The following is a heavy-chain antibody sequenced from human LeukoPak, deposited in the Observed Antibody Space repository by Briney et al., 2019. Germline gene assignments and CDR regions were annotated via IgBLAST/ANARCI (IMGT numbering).Heavy chain of an antibody. V-gene: IGHV3-23*01. CDR2: ISGSGGST. CDR1: GFTFSSYA. D-gene: IGHD4-23*01. CDR3: AKRLTQLDY. Sequence: GGSLRLSCGASGFTFSSYAMNWVRQAPGKGLEWVSAISGSGGSTYYADSVKGRFTISRDNSKNTLYLQMNGLRAEDTAVYYCAKRLTQLDYWGQGTLVTVSS. J-gene: IGHJ4*02.